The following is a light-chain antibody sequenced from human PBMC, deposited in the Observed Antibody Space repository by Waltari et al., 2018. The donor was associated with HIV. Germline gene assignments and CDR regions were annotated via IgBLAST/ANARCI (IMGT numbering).Light chain of an antibody. CDR1: QSISDW. V-gene: IGKV1-5*03. CDR2: QAS. Sequence: DTQMTQSPSTLSASVGDRVTITCRASQSISDWLAWYQQKPGRAPNLLIYQASKLKSGAPSRFSGGASGTEFTLTISGLQPEDFATYFCQQYKSYPLTFGRGTEVEIK. J-gene: IGKJ4*02. CDR3: QQYKSYPLT.